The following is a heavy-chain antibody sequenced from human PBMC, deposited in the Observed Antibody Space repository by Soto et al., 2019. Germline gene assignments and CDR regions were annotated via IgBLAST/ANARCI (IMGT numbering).Heavy chain of an antibody. Sequence: GGSLRLSCAASGFTFDDYAMHWVRQAPGKGLEWVSLISWHGGSTYYADSVKGRFTISRDNSKNSLYLQMNSLRAEDTALYYCAKETLIAARFAFDIWGQGTMVAVSS. CDR1: GFTFDDYA. J-gene: IGHJ3*02. V-gene: IGHV3-43D*03. CDR2: ISWHGGST. CDR3: AKETLIAARFAFDI. D-gene: IGHD6-6*01.